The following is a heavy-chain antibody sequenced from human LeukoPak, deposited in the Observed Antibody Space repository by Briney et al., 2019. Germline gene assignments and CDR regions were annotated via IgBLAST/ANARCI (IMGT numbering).Heavy chain of an antibody. Sequence: PGGSLRLSCAASGFTFSNAWMSWVRQGPGKGLEVVGRIKSRNDGGTTDYAAPVKGRFTISRDDSKNTLYLQMNSLKTEDTAVYYCTTQRSRITMVRGVIRSDHWGQGTLVTVSS. D-gene: IGHD3-10*01. CDR1: GFTFSNAW. CDR3: TTQRSRITMVRGVIRSDH. CDR2: IKSRNDGGTT. J-gene: IGHJ4*02. V-gene: IGHV3-15*01.